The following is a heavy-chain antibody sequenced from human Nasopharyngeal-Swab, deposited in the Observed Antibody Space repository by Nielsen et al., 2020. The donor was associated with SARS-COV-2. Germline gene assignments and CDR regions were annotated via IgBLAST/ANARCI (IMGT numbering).Heavy chain of an antibody. CDR2: DSRYGDT. V-gene: IGHV4-39*01. D-gene: IGHD2-21*01. J-gene: IGHJ5*02. CDR3: ARLGVVVPAAISGP. Sequence: GSLRLSCSVSGGSISSSSYYWGWIRQPPGKALEYIGADSRYGDTYYNPSLKSRVTISVDTSKNQFSLTLTSVTAADTAVYFCARLGVVVPAAISGPWGQGTLVAVSS. CDR1: GGSISSSSYY.